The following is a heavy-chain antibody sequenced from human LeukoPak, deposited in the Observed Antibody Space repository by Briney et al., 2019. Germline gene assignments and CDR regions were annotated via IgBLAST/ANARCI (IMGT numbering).Heavy chain of an antibody. D-gene: IGHD5-18*01. CDR2: IIPIFGTA. Sequence: GASVNVSCKASGYTFTSYGISWVRQAPGQGLEWMGGIIPIFGTANYAQKFQGRVTITTDESTSTAYMELSSLRSEDTAVYYCARGGVDTAMVYYDYWGQGTLVTVSS. J-gene: IGHJ4*02. CDR1: GYTFTSYG. CDR3: ARGGVDTAMVYYDY. V-gene: IGHV1-69*05.